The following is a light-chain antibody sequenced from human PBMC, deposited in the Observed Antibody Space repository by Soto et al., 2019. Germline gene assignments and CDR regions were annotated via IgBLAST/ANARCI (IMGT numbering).Light chain of an antibody. CDR1: QSLSNNIY. J-gene: IGKJ1*01. Sequence: ESVWSQSPDTISFSPGERDNLPCRASQSLSNNIYLAWYQQKPGQAPRLLIYGASSRATGIPNRFSGSGSGTDFTLTISRLEPEDFTVYYCQQYGNSPQTFGQGTNV. CDR2: GAS. V-gene: IGKV3-20*01. CDR3: QQYGNSPQT.